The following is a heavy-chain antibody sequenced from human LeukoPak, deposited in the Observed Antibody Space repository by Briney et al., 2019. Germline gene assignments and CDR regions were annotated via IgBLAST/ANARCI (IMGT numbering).Heavy chain of an antibody. CDR1: GFTFSSYG. V-gene: IGHV3-30*18. J-gene: IGHJ4*02. Sequence: SGGSLRLSCAASGFTFSSYGMHWVRQAPGKGLEWVAVISYDGSNKYYADSVKGRFTISRDNSKNTLYLQMNSLRAEDTAVYYCAKEGKTRNWNYYQAKPVYWGQGTLVTVSS. CDR2: ISYDGSNK. CDR3: AKEGKTRNWNYYQAKPVY. D-gene: IGHD1-7*01.